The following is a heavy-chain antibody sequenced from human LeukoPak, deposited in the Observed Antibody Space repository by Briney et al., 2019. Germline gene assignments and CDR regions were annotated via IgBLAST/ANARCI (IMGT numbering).Heavy chain of an antibody. CDR1: GFTFSSYG. Sequence: GGTLRLSCAASGFTFSSYGMSWVRQAPGKGLEWVSYISSSGSTIYYADSVKGRFTISRDNAKNSLYLQMNSLRAEDTAVYCCAKDQRVSFYYYDSSGYYPEGYWGQGTLVTVSS. CDR2: ISSSGSTI. CDR3: AKDQRVSFYYYDSSGYYPEGY. V-gene: IGHV3-48*04. D-gene: IGHD3-22*01. J-gene: IGHJ4*02.